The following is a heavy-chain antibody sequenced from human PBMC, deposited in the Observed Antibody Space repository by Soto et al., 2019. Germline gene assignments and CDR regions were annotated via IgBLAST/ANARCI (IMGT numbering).Heavy chain of an antibody. CDR2: ISYDGSLQ. CDR3: VSDRRYGHASVPYS. CDR1: GFAFSSYG. J-gene: IGHJ4*02. D-gene: IGHD5-18*01. Sequence: QAQLVESGGGVVQPGRSLRLSCAASGFAFSSYGMHWVRQAPGTGLEWVAVISYDGSLQHYADSVKDRFTISRDNSKNMVLLQMKSLRAEDKAVYYCVSDRRYGHASVPYSWGQGTLVSVSS. V-gene: IGHV3-30*03.